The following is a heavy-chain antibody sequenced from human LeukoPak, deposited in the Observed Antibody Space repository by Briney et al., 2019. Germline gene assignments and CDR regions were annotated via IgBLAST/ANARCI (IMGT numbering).Heavy chain of an antibody. V-gene: IGHV1-2*02. CDR1: GYTFTGYY. CDR3: AIELYSSSLEPFDY. J-gene: IGHJ4*02. D-gene: IGHD6-6*01. Sequence: ASVKVSCKASGYTFTGYYMHWVRQAPGQGLEWMGWIYPNSGGTNYAQKFQGRVTMTRDTSISTAYMELSRLRSDDTAVYYCAIELYSSSLEPFDYWGQGTLVTVSS. CDR2: IYPNSGGT.